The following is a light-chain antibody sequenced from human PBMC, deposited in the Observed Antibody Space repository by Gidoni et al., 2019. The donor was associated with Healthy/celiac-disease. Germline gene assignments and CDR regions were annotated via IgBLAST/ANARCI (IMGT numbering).Light chain of an antibody. CDR1: SSDVGSYTL. Sequence: QAALTQPASVSASPGQSITISCTGTSSDVGSYTLVSWYQQHPGKAPKLMIYEVSKRPSGVSNRFSGSKSGNTASLTISGLQAEYEADYYCSRNVFGTGTKVTVL. V-gene: IGLV2-23*02. CDR2: EVS. CDR3: SRNV. J-gene: IGLJ1*01.